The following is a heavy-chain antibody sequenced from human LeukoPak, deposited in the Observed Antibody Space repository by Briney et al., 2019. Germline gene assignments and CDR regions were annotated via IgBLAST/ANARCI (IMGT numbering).Heavy chain of an antibody. CDR3: VRQGLQSGTYPAY. V-gene: IGHV5-51*01. CDR2: RYPDGSAS. J-gene: IGHJ4*02. D-gene: IGHD1-26*01. CDR1: GYTFKNYW. Sequence: GESLQISCQASGYTFKNYWIGWVRQVPGRGLEWMGMRYPDGSASTYHPSFEGRITISADQSVTTAYLEWNSLKASDTALYYCVRQGLQSGTYPAYWGPGTLVTVSS.